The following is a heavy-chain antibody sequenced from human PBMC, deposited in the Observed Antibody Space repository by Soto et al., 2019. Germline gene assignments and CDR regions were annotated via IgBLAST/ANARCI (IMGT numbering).Heavy chain of an antibody. CDR1: GYTFTSYY. CDR3: ARDVVMIGYRYGESPGDY. D-gene: IGHD5-18*01. V-gene: IGHV1-46*01. CDR2: INPSGGST. J-gene: IGHJ4*02. Sequence: QVQLVQSGAEVKKPGASVKVSCKASGYTFTSYYMHWVRQAPGQGLEWMGIINPSGGSTSYAQKFQGRVTMTRDTSTRTVYMELSSLRSEDTAVYYCARDVVMIGYRYGESPGDYWGQGTLVTVSS.